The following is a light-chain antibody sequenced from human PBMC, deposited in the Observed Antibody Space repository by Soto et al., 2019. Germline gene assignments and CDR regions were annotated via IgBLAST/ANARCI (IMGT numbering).Light chain of an antibody. V-gene: IGKV1-33*01. CDR2: DAS. CDR3: QQYDKLPYT. CDR1: QDISNY. Sequence: DIQMTQSPSSLSASVGDRVTITCQASQDISNYLNWYQQKPGKAPKLLIYDASNLETGVPSRFSGSGSGTDFTFTISSQQPEDIATYYCQQYDKLPYTFGQGTKLQIK. J-gene: IGKJ2*01.